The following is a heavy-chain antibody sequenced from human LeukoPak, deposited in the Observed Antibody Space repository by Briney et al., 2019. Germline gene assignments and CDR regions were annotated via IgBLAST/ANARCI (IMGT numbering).Heavy chain of an antibody. Sequence: GGSLRLSCAASGFTFSRYWMSWVRQVPRKGLEWVANIKQDGSEKYYVDSVKGRFTISRDNAKNSLYLQMNSLRAEDTAVYYCARDKGDYDTSGSLFVFGGQGTLVTVSS. CDR1: GFTFSRYW. V-gene: IGHV3-7*03. D-gene: IGHD3-22*01. CDR2: IKQDGSEK. J-gene: IGHJ4*02. CDR3: ARDKGDYDTSGSLFVF.